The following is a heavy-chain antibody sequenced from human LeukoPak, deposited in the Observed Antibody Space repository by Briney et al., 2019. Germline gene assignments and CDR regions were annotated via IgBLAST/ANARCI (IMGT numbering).Heavy chain of an antibody. D-gene: IGHD3-22*01. J-gene: IGHJ4*02. V-gene: IGHV3-7*03. CDR2: IKQDGSEK. CDR3: AKASSGYYSAILG. Sequence: GGSLRLSCAASGFTFSSYWMSWVRQAPGKGLEWVANIKQDGSEKYYVDSVKGRFTISRDKGKNSLYLQMNSLRAEDTALYYCAKASSGYYSAILGWGQGTLVTVSS. CDR1: GFTFSSYW.